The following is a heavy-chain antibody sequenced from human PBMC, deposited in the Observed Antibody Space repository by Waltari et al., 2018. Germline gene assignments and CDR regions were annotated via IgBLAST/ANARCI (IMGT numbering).Heavy chain of an antibody. D-gene: IGHD3-22*01. V-gene: IGHV3-30*04. J-gene: IGHJ4*02. CDR1: GFTFSDYP. CDR2: ISYDGDKK. CDR3: ARDPHSSGYYPYFDY. Sequence: VQLVESGGGVVQPGRSLRLYCAASGFTFSDYPLFWVRQAPGKGLEWVAFISYDGDKKYYTDSVKGRFTISRDNSKNTLYLQMNRLRAEDRAMYFCARDPHSSGYYPYFDYWGQGTLVTVSS.